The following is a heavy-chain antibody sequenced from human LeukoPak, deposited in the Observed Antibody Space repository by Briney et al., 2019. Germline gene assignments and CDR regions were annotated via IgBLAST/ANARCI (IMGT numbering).Heavy chain of an antibody. V-gene: IGHV3-48*03. J-gene: IGHJ4*02. D-gene: IGHD3-10*01. CDR3: ARMRYGPGSDFHH. CDR2: IVNSGRTI. Sequence: PGGSLRLSCAASGFTLSSYEMNWVRHAPGKGLESVSYIVNSGRTIYYPDSLKGRFTISRDNAQNSLYLQINRLRPADTAVYYCARMRYGPGSDFHHWGQGTLVTVSS. CDR1: GFTLSSYE.